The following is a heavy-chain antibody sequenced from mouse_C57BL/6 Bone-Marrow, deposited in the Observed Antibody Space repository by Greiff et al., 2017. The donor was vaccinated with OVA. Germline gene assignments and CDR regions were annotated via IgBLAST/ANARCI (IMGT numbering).Heavy chain of an antibody. CDR3: ARNSKFLDY. J-gene: IGHJ2*01. CDR2: INYDGSST. D-gene: IGHD2-5*01. V-gene: IGHV5-16*01. CDR1: GFTFSDYY. Sequence: DVKLVESEGGLVQPGSSMKLSCTASGFTFSDYYMAWVRQVPEKGLEWVANINYDGSSTYYLDSLKSRFIISRDNAKNILYLQMSSLKSEDTATYYCARNSKFLDYWGQGTTLTVSS.